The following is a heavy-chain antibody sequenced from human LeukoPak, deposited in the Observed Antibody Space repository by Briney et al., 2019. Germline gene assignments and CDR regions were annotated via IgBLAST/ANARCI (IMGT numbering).Heavy chain of an antibody. CDR2: ISGSGGST. J-gene: IGHJ5*02. CDR1: GFTFSSYA. CDR3: AKDREPIGDRGRSSWYRTGGSFDP. Sequence: QAGGSLRLSCAASGFTFSSYAMSWVRQAPGKGLEWVSAISGSGGSTYYADSVKGRFTIPRDNSKNTLYLQMNSLRAEDAAVYYCAKDREPIGDRGRSSWYRTGGSFDPWGQGTLVTVSS. D-gene: IGHD6-13*01. V-gene: IGHV3-23*01.